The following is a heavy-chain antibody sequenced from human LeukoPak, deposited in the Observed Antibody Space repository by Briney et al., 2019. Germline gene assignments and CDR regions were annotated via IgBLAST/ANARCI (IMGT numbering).Heavy chain of an antibody. CDR2: INPNSGGT. D-gene: IGHD6-6*01. V-gene: IGHV1-2*02. J-gene: IGHJ4*02. CDR1: GYTFTGYY. Sequence: ASVKVSCKASGYTFTGYYMHWVRQAPGQGLEWMGWINPNSGGTNYAQKFQGRVTMTRDTSISTAYMELSRLRSDDTAVYYCARDFSNSSGQGDYWGQGTLVTVSS. CDR3: ARDFSNSSGQGDY.